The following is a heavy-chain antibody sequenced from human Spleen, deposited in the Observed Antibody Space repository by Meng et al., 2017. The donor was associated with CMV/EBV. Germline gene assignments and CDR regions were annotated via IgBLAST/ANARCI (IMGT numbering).Heavy chain of an antibody. CDR2: IHYSGTP. Sequence: SETLSLTCTVSGGTISGYYWSWIRQSPGKRLETIGYIHYSGTPNYSPSLKSRVTISVDTSRNHVSLNLTSVTAADTAIYFCARRIYGVHDYWGQGTLVTVSS. J-gene: IGHJ4*02. CDR1: GGTISGYY. D-gene: IGHD4-17*01. V-gene: IGHV4-59*01. CDR3: ARRIYGVHDY.